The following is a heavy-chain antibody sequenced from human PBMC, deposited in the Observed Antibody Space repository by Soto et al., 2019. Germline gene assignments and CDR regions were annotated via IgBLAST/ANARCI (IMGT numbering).Heavy chain of an antibody. CDR2: IYYSGST. Sequence: QVQLQESGPGLVKPSQTLSLTCTVSGGSISSGGYYWSWIRQHPGKGLEWIGYIYYSGSTYYNPSRKSRVTISVDTSKNQFSLKLSSVTAADTAVYYCARDSKATTIFGVGYYYYYGMDVWGQGTTVTVSS. D-gene: IGHD3-3*01. CDR3: ARDSKATTIFGVGYYYYYGMDV. J-gene: IGHJ6*02. V-gene: IGHV4-31*03. CDR1: GGSISSGGYY.